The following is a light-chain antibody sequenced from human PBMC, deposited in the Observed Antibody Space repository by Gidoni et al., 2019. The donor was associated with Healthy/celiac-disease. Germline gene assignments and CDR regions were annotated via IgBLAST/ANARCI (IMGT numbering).Light chain of an antibody. CDR1: QSISSY. J-gene: IGKJ4*01. Sequence: DIQMTQSPSSLSASVGDRVTITCRASQSISSYLNWYQQKPGKAPKHLIYAASSLQSGVPSRFSGSGAGTDFTLTISSQQPEDFATYYWQQSYSTPLTFGGXTKVEIK. CDR2: AAS. CDR3: QQSYSTPLT. V-gene: IGKV1-39*01.